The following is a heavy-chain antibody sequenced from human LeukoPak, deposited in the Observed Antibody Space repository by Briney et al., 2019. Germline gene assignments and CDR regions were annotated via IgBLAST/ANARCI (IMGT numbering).Heavy chain of an antibody. CDR2: IHSSGNP. CDR1: GGSISGYY. D-gene: IGHD2-15*01. CDR3: GRAGRYCSVGSGYGENWFDP. V-gene: IGHV4-59*01. Sequence: PSETLSLPCTVSGGSISGYYWNWIRQPPGKGLEWLGYIHSSGNPRYNPSLRSRVTMSVDTSMNQYSLKLGSVTAADTAVYYCGRAGRYCSVGSGYGENWFDPWGQGTLVTVSS. J-gene: IGHJ5*02.